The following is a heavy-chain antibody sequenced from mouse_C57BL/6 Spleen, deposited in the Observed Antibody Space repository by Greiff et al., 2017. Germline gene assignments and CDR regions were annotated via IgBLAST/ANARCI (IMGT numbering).Heavy chain of an antibody. CDR2: ILPGSGST. V-gene: IGHV1-9*01. CDR1: GYTFTGYW. J-gene: IGHJ1*03. D-gene: IGHD1-1*01. CDR3: ARSPPYDGSSYWYFDV. Sequence: QVQLKESGAELMKPGASVKLSCKATGYTFTGYWIEWVKQRPGHGLEWIGEILPGSGSTNYNEKFKGKATFPADTSSNTAYMQLSSLTTEDSAIYYCARSPPYDGSSYWYFDVWGTGTTVTVSA.